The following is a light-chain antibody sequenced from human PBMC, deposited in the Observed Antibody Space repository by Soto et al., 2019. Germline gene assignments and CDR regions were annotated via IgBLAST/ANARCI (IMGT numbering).Light chain of an antibody. CDR1: RGISSY. CDR3: QQLNSYLIT. J-gene: IGKJ5*01. CDR2: AAS. V-gene: IGKV1-9*01. Sequence: DIQLTQSPSFLSASVGDRVTITCRASRGISSYLAWYQQKPGKAPKLLIYAASTLHTGVPSRFSGSGSGTEFTLTISSLQPEDFATYYCQQLNSYLITFGQGTRPEIK.